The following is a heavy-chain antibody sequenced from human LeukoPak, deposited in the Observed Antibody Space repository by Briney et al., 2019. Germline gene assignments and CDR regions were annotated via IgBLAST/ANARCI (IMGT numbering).Heavy chain of an antibody. Sequence: GGSLRLSCAVSGFTVSAYYMSWVRQAPGKGLEWVSVIYSGGTTYYADSVEGRFSISRDISKNTLHLQMNSLRAEDTGVYFCAPIPSRTGVHFDYWGQGALVTVSS. D-gene: IGHD7-27*01. CDR2: IYSGGTT. CDR3: APIPSRTGVHFDY. CDR1: GFTVSAYY. J-gene: IGHJ4*02. V-gene: IGHV3-53*01.